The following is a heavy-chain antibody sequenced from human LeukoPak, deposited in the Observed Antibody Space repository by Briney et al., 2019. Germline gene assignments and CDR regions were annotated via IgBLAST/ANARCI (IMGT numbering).Heavy chain of an antibody. Sequence: GGSLRLSCAASGFTFSSYGMHWVRQAPGKGLEWVAVISYDGSNKYYADSVKGRFTISRDNSKNTLYLQMNSLRAEDTAVYYCAKDGDSSSSYNWFDPGAREPWSPSPQ. J-gene: IGHJ5*02. D-gene: IGHD6-13*01. CDR3: AKDGDSSSSYNWFDP. V-gene: IGHV3-30*18. CDR1: GFTFSSYG. CDR2: ISYDGSNK.